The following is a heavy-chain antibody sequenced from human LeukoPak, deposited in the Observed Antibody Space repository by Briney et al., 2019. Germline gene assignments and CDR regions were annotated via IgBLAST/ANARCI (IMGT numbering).Heavy chain of an antibody. CDR2: INHSGST. J-gene: IGHJ4*02. CDR3: AGRTLRPFDY. D-gene: IGHD4-17*01. V-gene: IGHV4-34*01. Sequence: SETLSLTCAVYGGSFSDYYWSWIRQPPGKGLEWIGEINHSGSTNYNPSLKSRVTISVDTSKNQFSLKLSSVTAADTAVYYCAGRTLRPFDYWGQGTLVTVSS. CDR1: GGSFSDYY.